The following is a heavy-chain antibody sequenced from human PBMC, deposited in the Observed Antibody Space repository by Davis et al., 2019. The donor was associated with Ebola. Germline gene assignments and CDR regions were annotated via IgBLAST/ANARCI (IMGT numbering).Heavy chain of an antibody. CDR1: GYTFTSYG. V-gene: IGHV1-18*01. CDR3: ARGLMGGVLLWSFDY. D-gene: IGHD3-10*01. J-gene: IGHJ4*02. Sequence: ASVKVSCKASGYTFTSYGISWVRQAPGQGLEWMGWISAYNGNTNYAQKLQGRVTMTTDTSTSTAYMELRSLRSDDTAVYYCARGLMGGVLLWSFDYWGQGTLVTVSS. CDR2: ISAYNGNT.